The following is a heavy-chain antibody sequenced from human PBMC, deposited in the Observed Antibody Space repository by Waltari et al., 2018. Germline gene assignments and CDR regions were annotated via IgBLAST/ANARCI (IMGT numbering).Heavy chain of an antibody. CDR2: IIPSFGTA. Sequence: QVQLVQSGAEVKKPGSSVKVSCKASGGTFSSYAISWVRQAPGQGLEWMGGIIPSFGTANYAQKFQGRVTITADESTSTAYMELSSLRSEDTAVYYCARGTDILTGYYRGGFDYWGQGTLVIVSS. D-gene: IGHD3-9*01. J-gene: IGHJ4*02. CDR3: ARGTDILTGYYRGGFDY. V-gene: IGHV1-69*01. CDR1: GGTFSSYA.